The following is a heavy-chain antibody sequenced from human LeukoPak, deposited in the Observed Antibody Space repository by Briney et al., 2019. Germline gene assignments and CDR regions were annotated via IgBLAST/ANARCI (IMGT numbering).Heavy chain of an antibody. D-gene: IGHD3-22*01. CDR3: ARRGYFDGSGLDH. CDR2: LYYSGST. V-gene: IGHV4-59*01. Sequence: SETLSLTCTVSHGSINSYYWSWIRQPPGKGLEWIGYLYYSGSTNYNPSLKSRVTISLDTSKNQLSLKLSSVTAADTAVYFCARRGYFDGSGLDHWGQGTLVTVSS. CDR1: HGSINSYY. J-gene: IGHJ4*02.